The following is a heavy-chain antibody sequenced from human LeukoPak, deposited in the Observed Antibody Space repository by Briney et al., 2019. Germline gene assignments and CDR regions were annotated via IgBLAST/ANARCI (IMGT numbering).Heavy chain of an antibody. CDR1: GYTFTSYG. D-gene: IGHD3-22*01. Sequence: VKVSCKASGYTFTSYGISWVRQAPGQGLEWMGWISAYNGNTNYAQKLQGRVTMTTDTSTSTAYMELRSLRSDDTAVYYCARERSSRGLIVVVGIDYWGQGTLVTVSS. CDR2: ISAYNGNT. J-gene: IGHJ4*02. CDR3: ARERSSRGLIVVVGIDY. V-gene: IGHV1-18*01.